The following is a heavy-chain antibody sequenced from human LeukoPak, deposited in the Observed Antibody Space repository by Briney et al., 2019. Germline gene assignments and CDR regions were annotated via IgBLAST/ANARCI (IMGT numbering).Heavy chain of an antibody. CDR3: VRVDTPVATFDY. J-gene: IGHJ4*02. D-gene: IGHD5-18*01. V-gene: IGHV4-38-2*02. CDR2: ISHSGST. Sequence: SETLSLTCTVSGYFISSTYYGGWIRQPPGKGLEWIATISHSGSTYYHPSLRSRVTISIDTSKNKFSLKLSSVTAADTAVYYCVRVDTPVATFDYWGQGTLVTVSS. CDR1: GYFISSTYY.